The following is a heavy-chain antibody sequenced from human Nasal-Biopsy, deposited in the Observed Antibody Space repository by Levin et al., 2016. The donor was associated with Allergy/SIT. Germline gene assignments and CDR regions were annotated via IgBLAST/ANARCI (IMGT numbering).Heavy chain of an antibody. Sequence: GESLKISCAASGFTFNTYAMTWVRQAPGKGLEWVSTIDGSGENTYTSDSVKGRFTISRDNSKHTLFLQMHSLRAEDTAVYRCAKGSSDHYYGSANIDSWGQGTLVTVST. CDR1: GFTFNTYA. CDR3: AKGSSDHYYGSANIDS. D-gene: IGHD3-10*01. J-gene: IGHJ4*02. CDR2: IDGSGENT. V-gene: IGHV3-23*01.